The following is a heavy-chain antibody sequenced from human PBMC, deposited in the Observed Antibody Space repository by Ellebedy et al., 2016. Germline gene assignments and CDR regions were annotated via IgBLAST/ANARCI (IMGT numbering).Heavy chain of an antibody. V-gene: IGHV3-21*04. J-gene: IGHJ5*02. Sequence: GESLKISCAASGFTFSSYSMNWVRQAPGKGLEWVSSISSSSSYIYYADSVKGRFTFSRDNAKNSLYLQMNSLRAEDTAVYYCARDVSSGYYPWGQGTLVTVSS. CDR1: GFTFSSYS. D-gene: IGHD3-22*01. CDR3: ARDVSSGYYP. CDR2: ISSSSSYI.